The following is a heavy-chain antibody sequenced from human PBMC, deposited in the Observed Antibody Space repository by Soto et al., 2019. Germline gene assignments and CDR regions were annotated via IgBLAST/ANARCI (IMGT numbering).Heavy chain of an antibody. CDR3: ARGGGVGVAGSAAFDM. CDR1: GYPVTAYY. Sequence: QLHLVQSGAVVKKPVASVTVSCSASGYPVTAYYMHWVRQAPGRGLEWMGGINPATGAAKYTQTFQGRVTKDRDTSTSTVFMEPSGLTSEDTAGFYGARGGGVGVAGSAAFDMWGQGTLVTVSS. D-gene: IGHD3-3*01. V-gene: IGHV1-2*02. J-gene: IGHJ3*02. CDR2: INPATGAA.